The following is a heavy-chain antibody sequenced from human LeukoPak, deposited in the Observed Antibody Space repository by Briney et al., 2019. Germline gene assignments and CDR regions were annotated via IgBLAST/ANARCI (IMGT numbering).Heavy chain of an antibody. CDR1: GFTFSSYG. D-gene: IGHD1-26*01. V-gene: IGHV3-30*18. Sequence: GGSLRLSCAASGFTFSSYGMHWVRQAPGKGLEWVAVISYDGSNKYYADSVKGRFTISGDNSKNTLYLQMNSLRAEDTAVYYCAKDEWELLTFIDYWGQGTLVTVSS. J-gene: IGHJ4*02. CDR2: ISYDGSNK. CDR3: AKDEWELLTFIDY.